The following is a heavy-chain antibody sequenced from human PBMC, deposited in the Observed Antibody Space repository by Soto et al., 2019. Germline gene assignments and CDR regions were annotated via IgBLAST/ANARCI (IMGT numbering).Heavy chain of an antibody. CDR3: ARGRNYQGSGVPGT. D-gene: IGHD3-10*01. CDR1: GGSVSGYY. CDR2: INHSGST. J-gene: IGHJ4*02. Sequence: SETLSLTCAVYGGSVSGYYWGWIRQPPGKGLEWIGEINHSGSTNYNPSLKSRVTISLDTSKNQFSLKLSSVTAADTAVYYCARGRNYQGSGVPGTWGQGTLVTVPS. V-gene: IGHV4-34*01.